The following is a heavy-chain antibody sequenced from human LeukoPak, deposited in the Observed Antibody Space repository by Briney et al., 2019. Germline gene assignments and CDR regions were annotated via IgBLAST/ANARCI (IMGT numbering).Heavy chain of an antibody. D-gene: IGHD3-3*01. J-gene: IGHJ5*02. Sequence: ASVKVSCKASGYTFTSYGISWVRQAPGQGLEWMGWISAYNGNTNYAQKLQGRVTMTTDTSTSTAYMELSSLRSEDTAVYYCATARRSSHDFWSKWFDPWGQGTLVTVSS. CDR3: ATARRSSHDFWSKWFDP. CDR1: GYTFTSYG. V-gene: IGHV1-18*01. CDR2: ISAYNGNT.